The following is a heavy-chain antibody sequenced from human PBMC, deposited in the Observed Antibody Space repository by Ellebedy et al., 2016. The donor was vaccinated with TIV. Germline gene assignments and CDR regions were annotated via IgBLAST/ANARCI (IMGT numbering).Heavy chain of an antibody. Sequence: ASVKVSCXASGYTFTSYGISWVRQAPGQGLEWMGWISAYNGNTNYAQKLQGRVTMTTDTSTSTAYMELRSLRSDDTAVYYCARPYGSGSYYNSRAFDIWGQGTMVTVSS. CDR1: GYTFTSYG. J-gene: IGHJ3*02. V-gene: IGHV1-18*01. CDR2: ISAYNGNT. CDR3: ARPYGSGSYYNSRAFDI. D-gene: IGHD3-10*01.